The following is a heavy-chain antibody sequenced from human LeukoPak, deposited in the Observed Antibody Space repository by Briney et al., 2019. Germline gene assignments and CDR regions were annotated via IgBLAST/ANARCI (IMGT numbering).Heavy chain of an antibody. D-gene: IGHD3-22*01. CDR1: GFTFSDYY. J-gene: IGHJ2*01. V-gene: IGHV3-11*04. Sequence: AGGSLRLSCSASGFTFSDYYRSWIRQAPGKGLEWVSYISSSGSTIYYADSVKGRFTISRDNAKNSLYLQLNSLRAEDTAVYYCATAQLYYYDSSGPPNWYFDLWGRGTLVTVSS. CDR3: ATAQLYYYDSSGPPNWYFDL. CDR2: ISSSGSTI.